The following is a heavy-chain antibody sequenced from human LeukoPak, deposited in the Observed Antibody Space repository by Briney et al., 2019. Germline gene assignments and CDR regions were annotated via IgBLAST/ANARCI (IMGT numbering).Heavy chain of an antibody. V-gene: IGHV1-2*02. J-gene: IGHJ4*02. CDR3: AREFQRRDGYNDDY. Sequence: ASVKVSCKASGYTFTRYYMHWVRQAPGQGLEWMGWINPNSGGTNYAQKFQGRVTMTRDTSISTAYMELRRLRSDDTAVYYCAREFQRRDGYNDDYWGQGTLVTVSS. D-gene: IGHD5-24*01. CDR2: INPNSGGT. CDR1: GYTFTRYY.